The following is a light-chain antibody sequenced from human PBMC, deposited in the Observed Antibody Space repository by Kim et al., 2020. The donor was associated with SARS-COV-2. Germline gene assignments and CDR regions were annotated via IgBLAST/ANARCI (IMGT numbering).Light chain of an antibody. CDR1: SLRSYY. J-gene: IGLJ3*02. Sequence: SSELTQDPAVSVALGQTVRITCQGDSLRSYYASWYQQKPGQAPVLVIYGKNNRPSGIPDRFSGSSSGNTASLTITGAQAEDEADYYCNSRDSSGNPDWVFGGWTQLTVL. CDR3: NSRDSSGNPDWV. CDR2: GKN. V-gene: IGLV3-19*01.